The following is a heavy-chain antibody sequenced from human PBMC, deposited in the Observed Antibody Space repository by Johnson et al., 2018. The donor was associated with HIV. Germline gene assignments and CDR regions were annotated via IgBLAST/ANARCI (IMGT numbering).Heavy chain of an antibody. Sequence: QMQLVESGGGVVQPGRSLRLSCAASGFTFSSYGMHWVRQAPGKGLEWVAVISYDGSNKYYADSVKGRLTISRDNSKNTLYLQMNSLRAEDTAVYYCARQTTVVSGDAFDIWGQGTMVTVSS. J-gene: IGHJ3*02. CDR1: GFTFSSYG. CDR3: ARQTTVVSGDAFDI. CDR2: ISYDGSNK. V-gene: IGHV3-30*03. D-gene: IGHD4-23*01.